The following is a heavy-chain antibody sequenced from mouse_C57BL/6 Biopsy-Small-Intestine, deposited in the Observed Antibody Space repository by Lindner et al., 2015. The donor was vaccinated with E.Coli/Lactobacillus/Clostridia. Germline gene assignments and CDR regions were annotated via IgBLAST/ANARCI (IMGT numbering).Heavy chain of an antibody. J-gene: IGHJ4*01. Sequence: VQLQESGPELVKPGASVKMSCKAFGYTFTDNNMHWVKQSHGKSLEWIGYINPNNGGTSYNQKFMARATLTVNKSSNTAYMELRSLTSEDSAVYYCARYYNNYGAMDYWGQGTSVTVSS. V-gene: IGHV1-22*01. CDR2: INPNNGGT. CDR3: ARYYNNYGAMDY. CDR1: GYTFTDNN. D-gene: IGHD2-5*01.